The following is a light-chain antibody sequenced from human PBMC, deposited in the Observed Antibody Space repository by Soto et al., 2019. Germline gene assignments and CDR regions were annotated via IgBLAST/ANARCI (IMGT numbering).Light chain of an antibody. V-gene: IGLV1-44*01. Sequence: QSVLTQPPSASGTPGQTVTISCSGSSSNIGTSPVHWYKHLPGTAPKPLIYTNDQRPSGVPDRFSGSKSGTSASLAISGLQSEDEADYYCAVWDDSLSGHVFGAGTKLTVL. CDR2: TND. J-gene: IGLJ1*01. CDR3: AVWDDSLSGHV. CDR1: SSNIGTSP.